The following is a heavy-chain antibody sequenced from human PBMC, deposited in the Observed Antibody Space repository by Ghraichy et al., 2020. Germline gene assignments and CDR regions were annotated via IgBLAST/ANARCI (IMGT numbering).Heavy chain of an antibody. D-gene: IGHD6-19*01. CDR2: IKEDGSEK. CDR3: ARPGAWYYFDY. Sequence: GSRRLSCAASGFTFSTFWMSWVRQAPGKGLEWVANIKEDGSEKYYMVSVLGRFTVSRDNAKNSLYLQMNSLRAEDTAVYYCARPGAWYYFDYWGQGALVTVSS. CDR1: GFTFSTFW. V-gene: IGHV3-7*01. J-gene: IGHJ4*02.